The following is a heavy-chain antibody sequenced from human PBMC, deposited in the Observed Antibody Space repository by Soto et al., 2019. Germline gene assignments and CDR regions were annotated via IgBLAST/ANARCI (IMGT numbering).Heavy chain of an antibody. D-gene: IGHD2-15*01. CDR2: IDPSDSYT. CDR3: ARSGYCIDGGCYHLDY. J-gene: IGHJ4*02. Sequence: GESLKISCKGSGYSFTTTWISWVRQMPGKGLEWMGRIDPSDSYTNYSPSFQGHVTISADKSISTAYLQWSSLKASDTAMYYCARSGYCIDGGCYHLDYWGRGTLVTVSS. CDR1: GYSFTTTW. V-gene: IGHV5-10-1*01.